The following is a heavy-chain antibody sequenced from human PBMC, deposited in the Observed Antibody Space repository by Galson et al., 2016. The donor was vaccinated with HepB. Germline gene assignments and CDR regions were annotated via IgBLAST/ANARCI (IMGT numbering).Heavy chain of an antibody. Sequence: PALVKPTQTLTLTCTFSGFSLSNSGGGVAWIRQPPGKALEWLALNYWDDDKRYSPSLRNRLTITKDTSKNQVVLTMTNVDPVDTATYYWAHGKYSTSSEIFDYWGQGTLVIVPS. D-gene: IGHD6-6*01. CDR1: GFSLSNSGGG. J-gene: IGHJ4*02. CDR3: AHGKYSTSSEIFDY. V-gene: IGHV2-5*02. CDR2: NYWDDDK.